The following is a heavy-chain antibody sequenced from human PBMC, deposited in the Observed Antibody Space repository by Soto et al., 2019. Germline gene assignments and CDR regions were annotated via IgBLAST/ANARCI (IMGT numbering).Heavy chain of an antibody. Sequence: SVKVSCKASGGTLSDYAVSWVRQARGQGLEWMGGIMPTVDSANYAQKFQGRLTITADESTSTANMELSSLRSEDTAVYYCARVGKDGVVHHLHYYYGMDVWGQGTTVTVYS. D-gene: IGHD2-15*01. CDR2: IMPTVDSA. CDR1: GGTLSDYA. CDR3: ARVGKDGVVHHLHYYYGMDV. J-gene: IGHJ6*02. V-gene: IGHV1-69*13.